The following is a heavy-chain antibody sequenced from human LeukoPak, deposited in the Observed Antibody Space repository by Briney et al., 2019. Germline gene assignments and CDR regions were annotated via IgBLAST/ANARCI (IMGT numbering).Heavy chain of an antibody. D-gene: IGHD3-22*01. CDR1: GGSFSDYY. Sequence: SETLSLTCSVYGGSFSDYYWSWIRQPPGKGLEWIGEINHSGSTNYNPDNPSLKGRFTISRDNAKNSLYLQMNSLRAEDTAVYYCARDYGAPYYYDSSGPECMDVWGQGTTVTVSS. J-gene: IGHJ6*02. CDR2: INHSGST. V-gene: IGHV4-34*01. CDR3: ARDYGAPYYYDSSGPECMDV.